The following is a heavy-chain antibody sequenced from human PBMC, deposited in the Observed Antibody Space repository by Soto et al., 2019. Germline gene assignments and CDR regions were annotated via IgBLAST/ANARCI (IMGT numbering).Heavy chain of an antibody. CDR3: ARGLYYYDSSGYLGYFDY. CDR1: GFTFSSYG. V-gene: IGHV3-33*01. D-gene: IGHD3-22*01. Sequence: QVQLVESGGGVVQPGRSLRLSCAASGFTFSSYGMHWVRQAPGKGLEWGAVIWYDGSNKYYADSVKGRFTISRDNSKNTLYLQMNSLRAEDTAVYYCARGLYYYDSSGYLGYFDYWGQGTLVTVSS. J-gene: IGHJ4*02. CDR2: IWYDGSNK.